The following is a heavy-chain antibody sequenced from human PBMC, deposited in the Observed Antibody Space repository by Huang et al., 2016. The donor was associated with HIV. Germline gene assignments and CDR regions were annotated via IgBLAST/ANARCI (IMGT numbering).Heavy chain of an antibody. CDR1: GFAFSTSS. V-gene: IGHV3-48*01. Sequence: EVQLVESGGRLVQPGGSLRLSCDASGFAFSTSSMNWVRQVPGKGLEWISYISSKSRTTKYADAAKGRFTIARDNAKNSLFLQMNSLRLEDTAMYYCARGYMPPADYWGQGTLVTVAS. CDR3: ARGYMPPADY. CDR2: ISSKSRTT. D-gene: IGHD2-2*01. J-gene: IGHJ4*02.